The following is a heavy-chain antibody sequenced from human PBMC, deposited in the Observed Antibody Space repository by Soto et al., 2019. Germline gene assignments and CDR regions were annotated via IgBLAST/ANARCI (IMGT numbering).Heavy chain of an antibody. D-gene: IGHD6-19*01. CDR1: GLIFSDYH. CDR2: IRSKANSYTT. J-gene: IGHJ6*02. Sequence: EVQLVESGGGLVQPGGSLRLSCAASGLIFSDYHMDWVRQAPGKGLEWVGRIRSKANSYTTEYAASVKGRFTISRDDSKNSLYLQMNSLKSEDTAVYYCAMSGGWSGGSSGMDVWGQGTTVTVSS. V-gene: IGHV3-72*01. CDR3: AMSGGWSGGSSGMDV.